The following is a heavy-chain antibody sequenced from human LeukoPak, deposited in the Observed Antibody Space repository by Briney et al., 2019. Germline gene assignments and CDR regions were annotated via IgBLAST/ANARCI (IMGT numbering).Heavy chain of an antibody. D-gene: IGHD1-7*01. CDR2: INPNSGGT. CDR1: GYTFTSYY. V-gene: IGHV1-2*02. J-gene: IGHJ4*02. Sequence: VASVKVSCKAFGYTFTSYYMHWVRQAPGQGLEWMGWINPNSGGTNYAQKFQGRVTMTRDTSISTAYMELSRLRSDDTAVYYCARATGPNWSYVYWGQGTLVTVSS. CDR3: ARATGPNWSYVY.